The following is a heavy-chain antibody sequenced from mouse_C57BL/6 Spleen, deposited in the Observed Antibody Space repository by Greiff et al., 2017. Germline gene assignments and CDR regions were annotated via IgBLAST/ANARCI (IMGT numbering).Heavy chain of an antibody. CDR1: GYTFTSYW. CDR3: ASAGPWYFDV. D-gene: IGHD3-1*01. Sequence: VQLQQPGAELVKPGASVKMSCKASGYTFTSYWITWVKQRPGQGLEWIGDIYPGSGSTNYNEKFKGKATLTVDTSSSTAYMQLSSLTAEDSAVCDCASAGPWYFDVWGTGTTVTVSS. V-gene: IGHV1-55*01. CDR2: IYPGSGST. J-gene: IGHJ1*03.